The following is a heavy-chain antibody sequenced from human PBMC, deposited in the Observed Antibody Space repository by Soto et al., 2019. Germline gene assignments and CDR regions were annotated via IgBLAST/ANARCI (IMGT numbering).Heavy chain of an antibody. V-gene: IGHV4-4*02. D-gene: IGHD1-7*01. J-gene: IGHJ4*02. CDR3: ARGDPGTSVDD. CDR1: GGSFTSNNW. Sequence: QVQLQESGPGLVKTSGTLSLTCAFSGGSFTSNNWWTWVRQPPGQGLEWIGEIYRSGSTNYNPSLMSRVTISLDKAVDQFSLKVPSLTAADTDVYASARGDPGTSVDDWGQGTLVTVSS. CDR2: IYRSGST.